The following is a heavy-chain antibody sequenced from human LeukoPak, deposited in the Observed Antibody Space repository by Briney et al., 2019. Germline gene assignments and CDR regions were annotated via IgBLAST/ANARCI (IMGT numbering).Heavy chain of an antibody. CDR3: AMAPGELTFRDRQTNWFDP. CDR1: GYSISSGYY. V-gene: IGHV4-38-2*02. D-gene: IGHD1-26*01. Sequence: KPSETLSLTCTVSGYSISSGYYWGWIRQPPGKGLEWIGSIYHSGSTYYNPSLKSRVTISVDTSKNQFSLKLSSVTAADTAVYYCAMAPGELTFRDRQTNWFDPWGQGTLVTVSS. J-gene: IGHJ5*02. CDR2: IYHSGST.